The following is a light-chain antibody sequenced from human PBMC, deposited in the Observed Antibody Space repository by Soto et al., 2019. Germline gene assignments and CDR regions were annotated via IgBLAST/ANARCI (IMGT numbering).Light chain of an antibody. CDR1: SSNIGSNS. CDR3: AAWDDSLDGGV. Sequence: QSVLTQPPSASGTPGQRVTISCSGSSSNIGSNSVNWYRQLPGTAPKLLIYRNNQRPSGVPDRFSGSKSGTSASLAISGLQSEDEADYYCAAWDDSLDGGVVGGGTKLTVL. J-gene: IGLJ3*02. CDR2: RNN. V-gene: IGLV1-44*01.